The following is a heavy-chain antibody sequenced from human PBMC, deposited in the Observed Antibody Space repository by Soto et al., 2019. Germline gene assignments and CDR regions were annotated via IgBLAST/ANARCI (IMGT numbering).Heavy chain of an antibody. D-gene: IGHD3-9*01. V-gene: IGHV3-64D*06. CDR2: ITSDGDNT. CDR1: GFTFSSYS. CDR3: VKGNQLLRYYFEF. J-gene: IGHJ4*02. Sequence: GSLRLSCAASGFTFSSYSMNWVRQAPGEGLEYVSGITSDGDNTYHADTVKGRFTISRDNSKNTLYLQMSSLRVEDTAIYYCVKGNQLLRYYFEFWGQGTLVTVS.